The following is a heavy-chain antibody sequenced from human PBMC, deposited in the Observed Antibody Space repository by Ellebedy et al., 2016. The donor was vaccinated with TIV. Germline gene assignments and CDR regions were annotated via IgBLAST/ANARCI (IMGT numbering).Heavy chain of an antibody. CDR3: ARDGVVVTAIRYGRGNYFDY. Sequence: SETLSLTCTVSGGSISSYYWSWIRQPPGKGLEWIGYIYYSGSTNYNPSLKSRVTISVDTSKNQFSLKLSSVTAADTAVYYCARDGVVVTAIRYGRGNYFDYWGQGTLVTVSS. CDR1: GGSISSYY. J-gene: IGHJ4*02. D-gene: IGHD2-21*02. V-gene: IGHV4-59*12. CDR2: IYYSGST.